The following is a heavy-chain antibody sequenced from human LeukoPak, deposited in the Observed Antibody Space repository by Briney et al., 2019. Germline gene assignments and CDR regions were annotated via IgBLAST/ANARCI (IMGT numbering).Heavy chain of an antibody. CDR3: ARIGASVGAIDD. D-gene: IGHD1-26*01. J-gene: IGHJ4*02. V-gene: IGHV3-74*01. CDR1: GFTFSSYW. CDR2: INSDGSTT. Sequence: TGGSLRLSCAASGFTFSSYWMHWVRQAPGKGLVWVSGINSDGSTTCYVDSVKGRFTISRDNTKNTLELQMNILRAENTAVYYCARIGASVGAIDDWGQGTLVTVSS.